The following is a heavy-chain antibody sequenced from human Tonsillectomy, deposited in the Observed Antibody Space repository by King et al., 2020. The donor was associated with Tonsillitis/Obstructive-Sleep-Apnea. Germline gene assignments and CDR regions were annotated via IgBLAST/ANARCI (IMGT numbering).Heavy chain of an antibody. Sequence: VQLVESGGGVVQPGRSLRLSCAASGFTFSSYGMHWVRQAPGKGLEWVAVISYDGSNKYYADSVKGRFTISRDNSKNTLYLQMNSLRAEDTAMYYCAKRESIAVAGTDYWGQGTLVTVSS. CDR2: ISYDGSNK. V-gene: IGHV3-30*18. J-gene: IGHJ4*02. D-gene: IGHD6-19*01. CDR1: GFTFSSYG. CDR3: AKRESIAVAGTDY.